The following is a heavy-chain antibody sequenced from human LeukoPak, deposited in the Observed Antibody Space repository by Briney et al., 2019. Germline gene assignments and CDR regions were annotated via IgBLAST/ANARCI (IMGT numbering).Heavy chain of an antibody. D-gene: IGHD2-15*01. CDR3: ARQHCSGGSCYSGDY. CDR2: ISGYNGKT. CDR1: GYTFTSYG. Sequence: GASVKVSCKASGYTFTSYGIGWVRQAPGQGLEWMGWISGYNGKTNYAQKPQGRVTMTTDTSTSTAYMELRSLRSDDTAVYYCARQHCSGGSCYSGDYWGQGTLVTVSS. J-gene: IGHJ4*02. V-gene: IGHV1-18*01.